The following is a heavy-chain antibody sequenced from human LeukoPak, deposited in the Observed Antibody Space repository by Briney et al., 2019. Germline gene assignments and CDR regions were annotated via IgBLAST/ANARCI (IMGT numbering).Heavy chain of an antibody. CDR2: IWYDGSNK. Sequence: PGRSLRLSCAASGFTFSSYGMHWVRQAPGKGLEWVAVIWYDGSNKYYADSVKGRFTISRDNSKNTLYLQMNSLRAEDTAVYYCARYGAPVRSYYYGMDVWGQGTTVTVSS. CDR3: ARYGAPVRSYYYGMDV. V-gene: IGHV3-33*01. D-gene: IGHD4-17*01. CDR1: GFTFSSYG. J-gene: IGHJ6*02.